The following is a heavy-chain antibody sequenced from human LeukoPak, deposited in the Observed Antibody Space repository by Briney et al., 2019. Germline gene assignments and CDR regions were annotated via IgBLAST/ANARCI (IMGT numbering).Heavy chain of an antibody. CDR3: AKDGLQSTTSGVHLDS. Sequence: PGGSLRLSCVASVFTFSSYGLHWVRQAPAKGLEWVAFIRSDASYEYYIDSVKGRFTLSTDNSKNTLYLQMSHMRPEDTAVYYCAKDGLQSTTSGVHLDSWGQGTLVTVS. J-gene: IGHJ5*01. V-gene: IGHV3-30*02. CDR2: IRSDASYE. CDR1: VFTFSSYG. D-gene: IGHD5/OR15-5a*01.